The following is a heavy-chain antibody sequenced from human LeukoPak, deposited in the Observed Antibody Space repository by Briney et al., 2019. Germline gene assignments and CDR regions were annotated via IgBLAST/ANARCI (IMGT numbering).Heavy chain of an antibody. V-gene: IGHV3-21*01. CDR3: ARDHRFGELLANWFDP. CDR1: GFTFSSYS. Sequence: GGSLRLSCAASGFTFSSYSMNWVRQAPGKGLEWVSSISSSSSYIYYADSVKGRFTISRDNAKNSLYLQMNSLRAEDTAVYYCARDHRFGELLANWFDPWGQGTLVTVSS. D-gene: IGHD3-10*01. CDR2: ISSSSSYI. J-gene: IGHJ5*02.